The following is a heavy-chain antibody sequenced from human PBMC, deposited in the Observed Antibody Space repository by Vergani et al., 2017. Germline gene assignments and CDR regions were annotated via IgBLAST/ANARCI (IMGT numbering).Heavy chain of an antibody. D-gene: IGHD2-2*01. J-gene: IGHJ6*02. CDR1: GFTFSSYA. V-gene: IGHV3-30-3*01. Sequence: QVQLVESGGGVVQPGRSLRLSCAASGFTFSSYAMHWVRQAPGKGLEWVAVISYDGSNKYYADSVKGRFTISRDNSKNTLYLQMNSLRAEDTAVYYCARDYLVGAAISYYYYYGMDVWGQGTTVTVSS. CDR2: ISYDGSNK. CDR3: ARDYLVGAAISYYYYYGMDV.